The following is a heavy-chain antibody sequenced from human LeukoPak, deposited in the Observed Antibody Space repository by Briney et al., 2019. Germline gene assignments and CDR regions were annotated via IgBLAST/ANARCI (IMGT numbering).Heavy chain of an antibody. V-gene: IGHV4-59*01. CDR2: IYYSGST. J-gene: IGHJ4*02. D-gene: IGHD3-9*01. Sequence: SETLSLTCTVSGGSISSYYWSWIRQPPGKGLEWIGYIYYSGSTNYNPSLKGRVTISVDTSKNQFSLKLSSVTAADTAVYYCARHAATFDWLLALDYWGQGTLVTVSS. CDR3: ARHAATFDWLLALDY. CDR1: GGSISSYY.